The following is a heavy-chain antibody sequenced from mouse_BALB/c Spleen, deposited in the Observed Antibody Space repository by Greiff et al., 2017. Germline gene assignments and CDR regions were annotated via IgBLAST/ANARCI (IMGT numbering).Heavy chain of an antibody. V-gene: IGHV5-12-1*01. CDR1: GFAFSSYD. J-gene: IGHJ1*01. CDR2: ISSGGGST. D-gene: IGHD2-2*01. Sequence: EVQVVESGGGLVKPGGSLKLSCAASGFAFSSYDMSWVRQTPEKRLEWVAYISSGGGSTYYPDTVKGRFTISRDNAKNTLYLQMSSLKSEDTAMYYCARQNLWLRRSYWYFDVWGAGTTVTVSS. CDR3: ARQNLWLRRSYWYFDV.